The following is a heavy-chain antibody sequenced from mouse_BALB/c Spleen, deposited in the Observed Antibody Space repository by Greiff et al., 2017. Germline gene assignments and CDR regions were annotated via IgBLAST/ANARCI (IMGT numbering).Heavy chain of an antibody. CDR1: GYTFTSYT. CDR2: INPSSGYT. CDR3: ARRGRYYAMDY. J-gene: IGHJ4*01. D-gene: IGHD3-3*01. V-gene: IGHV1-4*02. Sequence: VMLVESAAELARPGASVKMSCKASGYTFTSYTMHWVKQRPGQGLEWIGYINPSSGYTEYNQKFKDKTTLTADKSSSTAYMQLSSLTSEDSAVYYCARRGRYYAMDYWGQGTSVTVSS.